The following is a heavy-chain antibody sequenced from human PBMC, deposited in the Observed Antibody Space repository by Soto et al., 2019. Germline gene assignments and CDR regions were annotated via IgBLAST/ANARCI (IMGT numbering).Heavy chain of an antibody. CDR1: GFTFSNYG. Sequence: QVHLVESGGGVVQPGRSLRLSCAVSGFTFSNYGMHWVRQAPGKGLEWVAVIPDDGSYQYYADSVKGRFSISRDNSKNTLYLQMNSLRAEDTALYYCARDDDYDENGFDYWGQVTLVTVSS. CDR3: ARDDDYDENGFDY. V-gene: IGHV3-33*01. D-gene: IGHD4-17*01. J-gene: IGHJ4*02. CDR2: IPDDGSYQ.